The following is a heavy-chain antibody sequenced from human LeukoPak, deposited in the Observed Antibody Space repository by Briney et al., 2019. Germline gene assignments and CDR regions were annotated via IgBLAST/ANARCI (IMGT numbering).Heavy chain of an antibody. D-gene: IGHD4-17*01. CDR3: ARDNDYGDYVGFWYFDL. CDR2: INWNGGST. V-gene: IGHV3-20*04. Sequence: GGSLRLSCAASGFTFDDYGMSWVRQAPGKGLEWVSGINWNGGSTGYADSVKGRFTISRDNAKNSLYLQMNSLRAEGTALYYCARDNDYGDYVGFWYFDLWGRGTLVTVSS. J-gene: IGHJ2*01. CDR1: GFTFDDYG.